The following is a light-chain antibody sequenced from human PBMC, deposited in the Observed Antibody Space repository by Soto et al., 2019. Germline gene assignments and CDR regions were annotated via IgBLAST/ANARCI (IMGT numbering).Light chain of an antibody. CDR3: SAYAGSSTWV. CDR2: EVY. CDR1: SSDVGGYNY. V-gene: IGLV2-8*01. Sequence: QSAPTQPPSASGSPGQSVTFSCTGTSSDVGGYNYVSWYQQYPGKAPKLMIYEVYKRHSGVPDRFSGSKSGNTASLTVSGLQAEDEADYNCSAYAGSSTWVFGGGTKLTVL. J-gene: IGLJ2*01.